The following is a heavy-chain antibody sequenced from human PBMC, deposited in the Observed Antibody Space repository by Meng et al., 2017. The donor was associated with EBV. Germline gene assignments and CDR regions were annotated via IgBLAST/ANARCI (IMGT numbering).Heavy chain of an antibody. CDR2: LIPMSGAP. V-gene: IGHV1-69*01. Sequence: HVHVQQSGAEEKKPGSSVKVSCMTSGGTFRSDAVSWVRQAPGQGLEWMGGLIPMSGAPHYAQKFQDRVTIIADESTSTHSMELNNLRFEDTAMYYCASESGRGFTPDYWGQGTLVTVSS. CDR1: GGTFRSDA. J-gene: IGHJ4*02. D-gene: IGHD1-26*01. CDR3: ASESGRGFTPDY.